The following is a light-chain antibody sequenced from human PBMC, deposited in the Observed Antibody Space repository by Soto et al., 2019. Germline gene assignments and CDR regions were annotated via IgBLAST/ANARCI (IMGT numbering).Light chain of an antibody. Sequence: SVVTQPPSASRSPGQSVTISCTGTSSDVGAYDYVSWYQQHPGKAPKLMIYEVNKRPSGVPDRFSGSKSGNTASLTVSGLQAEDEADYYCSSFAGSNNFPYVFGTGTKV. CDR2: EVN. CDR3: SSFAGSNNFPYV. CDR1: SSDVGAYDY. V-gene: IGLV2-8*02. J-gene: IGLJ1*01.